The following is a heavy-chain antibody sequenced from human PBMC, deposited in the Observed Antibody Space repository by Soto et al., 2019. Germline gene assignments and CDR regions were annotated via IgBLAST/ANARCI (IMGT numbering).Heavy chain of an antibody. Sequence: QVQLQESGPGLVKPSQTLSLTCTVSGAPIPSGRSYWSWIRHPPGKGLEWIGYMFYTGSTYYPPSLKSRVNISADTSKNQFSLRLSSVTPADTAVYYCARDNGYGHFDSWGQGTLVTVSS. CDR1: GAPIPSGRSY. CDR3: ARDNGYGHFDS. V-gene: IGHV4-31*03. J-gene: IGHJ4*02. D-gene: IGHD5-12*01. CDR2: MFYTGST.